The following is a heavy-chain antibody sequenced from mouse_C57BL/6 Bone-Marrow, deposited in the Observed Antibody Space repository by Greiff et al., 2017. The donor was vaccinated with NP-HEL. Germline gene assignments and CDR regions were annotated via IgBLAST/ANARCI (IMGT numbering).Heavy chain of an antibody. Sequence: QVQLQQSGAELVRPGTSVKMSCKASGYTFTNYCIGWAKQRPGHGLEWIGDIYPGGGYTNYNEKFKGKATLTADKSSSTAYMQFSSLTSEDSAIYYCAINWDGAWFAYWGQGTLVTVSA. CDR2: IYPGGGYT. J-gene: IGHJ3*01. CDR3: AINWDGAWFAY. V-gene: IGHV1-63*01. D-gene: IGHD4-1*01. CDR1: GYTFTNYC.